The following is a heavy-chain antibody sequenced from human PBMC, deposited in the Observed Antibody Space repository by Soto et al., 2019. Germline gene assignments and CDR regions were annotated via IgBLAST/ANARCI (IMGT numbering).Heavy chain of an antibody. J-gene: IGHJ4*02. CDR2: ISGGGGSP. Sequence: GGSLGISCGASGFTFGTHTMRWVRPGPGKGVGGGSRISGGGGSPSYADSVEGRVSISRDNAKNNPYPQKNSLRGGDKATYYCAKARCLTTDCYVPDYWGQGALVTVSS. CDR1: GFTFGTHT. D-gene: IGHD4-17*01. CDR3: AKARCLTTDCYVPDY. V-gene: IGHV3-23*01.